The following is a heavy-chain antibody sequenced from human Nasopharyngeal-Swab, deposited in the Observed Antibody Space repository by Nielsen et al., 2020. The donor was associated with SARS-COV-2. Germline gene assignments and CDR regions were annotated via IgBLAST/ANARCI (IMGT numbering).Heavy chain of an antibody. V-gene: IGHV4-34*01. Sequence: SETLSLTCAVYGGSFSDYFWAWIRQPPGRGLEWIWEINHSGTTEYNPSLESRVNMSVDTSKNQFSLKLNFVTAADAAVYYCARVAIEVVSTSIYMDVWGKGTTVTVSS. D-gene: IGHD2-2*01. J-gene: IGHJ6*03. CDR2: INHSGTT. CDR3: ARVAIEVVSTSIYMDV. CDR1: GGSFSDYF.